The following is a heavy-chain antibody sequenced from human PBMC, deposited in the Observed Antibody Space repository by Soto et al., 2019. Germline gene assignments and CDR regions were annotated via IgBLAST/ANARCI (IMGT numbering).Heavy chain of an antibody. CDR2: IIRIFGTA. CDR3: ATAPEWGCSDYGDAPPYYYYGMDV. V-gene: IGHV1-69*12. D-gene: IGHD4-17*01. CDR1: GGTFSSYA. J-gene: IGHJ6*02. Sequence: QVQLVQSGAEVKKPGSSVKVSCKASGGTFSSYAISWVRQAPGQGLEWMGGIIRIFGTANYAQKFQGRVTITADESTSTAYMELSSLRSEDTAVYYCATAPEWGCSDYGDAPPYYYYGMDVWGQGTTVTVSS.